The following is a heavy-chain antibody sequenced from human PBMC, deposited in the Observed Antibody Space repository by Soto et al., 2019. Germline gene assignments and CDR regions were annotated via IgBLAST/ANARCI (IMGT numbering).Heavy chain of an antibody. CDR3: ARSSSSWYQTGMDV. CDR2: ISSSSSTI. D-gene: IGHD6-13*01. J-gene: IGHJ6*02. CDR1: GFTFSSYS. Sequence: EVQLVESGGGLVQPGGSLRLSCAASGFTFSSYSMNWVRQAPGKGLEWVSYISSSSSTIYYADSVKGRFTISRDNAKNSLYLQMNSLRDEDTAVYYCARSSSSWYQTGMDVLGQGTTVTVSS. V-gene: IGHV3-48*02.